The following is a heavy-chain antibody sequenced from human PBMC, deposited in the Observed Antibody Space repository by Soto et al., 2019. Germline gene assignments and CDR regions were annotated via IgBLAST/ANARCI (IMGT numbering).Heavy chain of an antibody. Sequence: SVKVSCKASGGTFSSYAISWVRQAPGQGLEWMGGIIPIFGTANYAQKFQGRVTMTRDTSTSTVYMELSSLRSEDTAVYYCARTVSYDSSGLYYWGQGTLVTVSS. CDR3: ARTVSYDSSGLYY. CDR2: IIPIFGTA. J-gene: IGHJ4*02. V-gene: IGHV1-69*05. CDR1: GGTFSSYA. D-gene: IGHD3-22*01.